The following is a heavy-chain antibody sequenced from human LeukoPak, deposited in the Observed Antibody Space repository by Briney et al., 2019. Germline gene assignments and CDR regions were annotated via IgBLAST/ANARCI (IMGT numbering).Heavy chain of an antibody. D-gene: IGHD3-10*01. J-gene: IGHJ6*03. CDR3: ARVNPLITMVRGVMPYYYYYMDV. CDR1: GGSISSYY. Sequence: SETLSLTCTVSGGSISSYYWSWIRQPPGKGLEWIGYIYYSGSTNYNPSLKSRVTISVDTSKNQFSLKLSSVTAADTAVYYCARVNPLITMVRGVMPYYYYYMDVWGKGTTVTISS. V-gene: IGHV4-59*01. CDR2: IYYSGST.